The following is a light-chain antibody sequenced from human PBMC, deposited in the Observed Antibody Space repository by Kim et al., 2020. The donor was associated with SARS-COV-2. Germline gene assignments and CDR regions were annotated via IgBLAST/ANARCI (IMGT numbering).Light chain of an antibody. J-gene: IGLJ3*02. CDR2: HDN. CDR1: KIEDNG. CDR3: QVWDTSSDYTGV. V-gene: IGLV3-21*01. Sequence: PGQTARISRGGTKIEDNGVHWYQKNAGQAAHVPIQHDNTRPTGLPERFAGSNAGNTANLAVRRVEAGDEADYSCQVWDTSSDYTGVFGGGTQLTVL.